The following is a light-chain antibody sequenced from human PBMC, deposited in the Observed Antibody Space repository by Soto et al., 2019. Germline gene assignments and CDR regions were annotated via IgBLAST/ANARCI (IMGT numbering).Light chain of an antibody. CDR2: EVS. Sequence: QSVLTQPASVSGSPGQSITISCTGTSSDVGNYNYVSWYRQHPGKAPKLMICEVSNRPSGVSNRFSGSKSGNTASLTISGLKAEDEADYYCSSYTSSNTLYVFGTGTKVTVL. CDR3: SSYTSSNTLYV. J-gene: IGLJ1*01. CDR1: SSDVGNYNY. V-gene: IGLV2-14*01.